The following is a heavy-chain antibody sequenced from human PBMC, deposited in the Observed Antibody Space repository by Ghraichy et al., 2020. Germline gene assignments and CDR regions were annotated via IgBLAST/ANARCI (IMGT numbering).Heavy chain of an antibody. CDR2: ISAYNGNT. V-gene: IGHV1-18*01. CDR1: GYTFTSYG. Sequence: ASVKVSCKASGYTFTSYGISWVRQAPGQGLEWMGWISAYNGNTNYAQKLQGRVTMTTDTSTSTAYMELRSLRSDDTAVYYCARSDRRYGDYHYYYYYGMDVWGQGTTVTVSS. J-gene: IGHJ6*02. D-gene: IGHD4-17*01. CDR3: ARSDRRYGDYHYYYYYGMDV.